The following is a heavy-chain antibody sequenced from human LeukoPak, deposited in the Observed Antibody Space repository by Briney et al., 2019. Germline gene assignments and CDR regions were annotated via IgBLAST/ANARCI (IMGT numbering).Heavy chain of an antibody. V-gene: IGHV3-23*01. D-gene: IGHD6-19*01. Sequence: PGGSLRLSCAASGFIFSSYAMSWVRQAPGKGLEWVSTISGSGGSTNYADFVKGRFTISRDNSKNTLYLQMNSLRAEDTAVYYCARGRYSSGRYFDYWGQGTLVTVSS. J-gene: IGHJ4*02. CDR2: ISGSGGST. CDR1: GFIFSSYA. CDR3: ARGRYSSGRYFDY.